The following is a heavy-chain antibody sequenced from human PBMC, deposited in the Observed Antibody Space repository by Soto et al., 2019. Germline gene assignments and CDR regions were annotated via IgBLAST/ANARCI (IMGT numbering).Heavy chain of an antibody. CDR3: AKEIKTGTTLSYYYYCGMDV. CDR1: GFTFSSYG. D-gene: IGHD1-1*01. J-gene: IGHJ6*02. V-gene: IGHV3-30*18. CDR2: ISYDGSNK. Sequence: QVQLVESGGGVVQPGRSLRLSCAASGFTFSSYGMHWVRQAPGKGLEWVAVISYDGSNKYYADSVKGRFTISRDNSKNTLYLQMNSLRAEDTAVYYCAKEIKTGTTLSYYYYCGMDVWGQGTTVTVSS.